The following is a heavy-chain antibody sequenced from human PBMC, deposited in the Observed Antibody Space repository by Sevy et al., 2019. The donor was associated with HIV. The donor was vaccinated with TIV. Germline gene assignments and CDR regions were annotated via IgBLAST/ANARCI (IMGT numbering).Heavy chain of an antibody. D-gene: IGHD3-22*01. CDR2: IWNDGSNK. V-gene: IGHV3-33*01. J-gene: IGHJ4*02. Sequence: GGSLRLSCAASGFTFSNYGMHWVRQAPGKGLEWGAVIWNDGSNKYYADSVKGRFTISRDNSKNTLYLQMNSLRIEDTAGYFCARGGDFNDRSAKRDFDYWGQGTLVTVSS. CDR3: ARGGDFNDRSAKRDFDY. CDR1: GFTFSNYG.